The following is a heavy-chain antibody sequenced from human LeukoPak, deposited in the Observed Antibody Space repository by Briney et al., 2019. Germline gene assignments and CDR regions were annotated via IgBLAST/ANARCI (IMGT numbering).Heavy chain of an antibody. CDR2: ISTNNGIT. Sequence: GASVKVSCKASGYTFTTYDVSWVRQAPGQGLEWMGWISTNNGITNYAQNFRGRVTMTTDTSTSTVYMELRSLRSDDTAIYYCARFWSGFLPDYWGQGTLVTVSS. V-gene: IGHV1-18*01. J-gene: IGHJ4*02. D-gene: IGHD3-3*01. CDR1: GYTFTTYD. CDR3: ARFWSGFLPDY.